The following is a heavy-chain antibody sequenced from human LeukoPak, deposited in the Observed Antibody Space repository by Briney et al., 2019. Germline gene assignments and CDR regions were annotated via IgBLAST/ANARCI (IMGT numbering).Heavy chain of an antibody. V-gene: IGHV4-39*01. J-gene: IGHJ4*02. CDR1: GGSISSSSYY. CDR3: ARGLYSYGPYYFDY. Sequence: SETLSLTCTVSGGSISSSSYYWGWIRQPPGKGLEWIGSIYYSGSTYYNPPLRSRVTISVDTSKNQFSLKLSSVTAADTAVYYCARGLYSYGPYYFDYWGQGTLVTVSS. D-gene: IGHD5-18*01. CDR2: IYYSGST.